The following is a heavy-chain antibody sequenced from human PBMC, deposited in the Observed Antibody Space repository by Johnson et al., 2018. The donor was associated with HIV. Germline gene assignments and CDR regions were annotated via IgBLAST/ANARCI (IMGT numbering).Heavy chain of an antibody. CDR1: GFTFNRYA. V-gene: IGHV3-30-3*01. CDR2: ISYDGSNK. D-gene: IGHD3-9*01. Sequence: QVQLVESGGGVVQPGRSLRLSCTGFGFTFNRYAIHWVRQAPNKGLEWVAVISYDGSNKYHADSVKGRFTISRDNSKNTLYLQMNSLRAEDTALYYCATVYYDILTGYYYDAFDIWGQGTMVTVSS. CDR3: ATVYYDILTGYYYDAFDI. J-gene: IGHJ3*02.